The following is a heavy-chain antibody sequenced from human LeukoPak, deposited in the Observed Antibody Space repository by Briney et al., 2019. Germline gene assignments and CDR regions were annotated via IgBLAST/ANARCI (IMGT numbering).Heavy chain of an antibody. CDR1: GFTFSSYG. V-gene: IGHV3-33*01. CDR3: ARGGIVGATDYYYGMDV. J-gene: IGHJ6*02. Sequence: GGSLRLSGAASGFTFSSYGMHWVRQAPGKGLEWVAVIWYDGSNKYYADSVKGRFTISRDNSKNTLYLQMNSLRAEDTAVYYCARGGIVGATDYYYGMDVWGQGTTVTVSS. CDR2: IWYDGSNK. D-gene: IGHD1-26*01.